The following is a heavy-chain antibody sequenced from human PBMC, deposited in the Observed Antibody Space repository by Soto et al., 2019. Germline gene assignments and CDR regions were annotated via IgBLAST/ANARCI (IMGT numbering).Heavy chain of an antibody. CDR2: IAYSGAT. CDR1: GGSIISADSY. CDR3: ARDVERSAIAH. V-gene: IGHV4-31*11. J-gene: IGHJ4*02. Sequence: QVHLQQSGPGLVKASETLSLTCAVSGGSIISADSYWFWIRKHPGKGLEWIGYIAYSGATYYNPSLRSRVTISSDTSDIKFTLTLKSVTAADTGVYVCARDVERSAIAHWGQGTSFTGSS.